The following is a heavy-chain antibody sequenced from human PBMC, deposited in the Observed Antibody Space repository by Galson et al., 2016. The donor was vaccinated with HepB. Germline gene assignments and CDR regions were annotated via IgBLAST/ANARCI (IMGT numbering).Heavy chain of an antibody. CDR2: IYGTGST. CDR3: ARDLRGSYYNIEGPR. J-gene: IGHJ4*02. D-gene: IGHD3-10*01. V-gene: IGHV4-61*02. Sequence: TLSLTCTVSGGSITSGFYYWSWVRQPAGKGLEWIGRIYGTGSTNYNPSLKSRVTVSIDTSKNQFSLKLSSVTAADTAVYYCARDLRGSYYNIEGPRWGQGMLVTVSS. CDR1: GGSITSGFYY.